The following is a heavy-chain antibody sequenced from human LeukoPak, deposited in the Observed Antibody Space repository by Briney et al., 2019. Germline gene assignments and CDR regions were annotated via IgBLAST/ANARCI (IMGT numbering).Heavy chain of an antibody. Sequence: KASETLSLTCTVSGGSISSYYWSWLRQPPGKGLEWIGYIYYSGSTNYNPSLKSRVTISVDTSKNQFSLKLSSVTAADTAVYYCAREVYGGFDYWGQGTLVTVSS. CDR1: GGSISSYY. D-gene: IGHD4-23*01. V-gene: IGHV4-59*01. CDR2: IYYSGST. J-gene: IGHJ4*02. CDR3: AREVYGGFDY.